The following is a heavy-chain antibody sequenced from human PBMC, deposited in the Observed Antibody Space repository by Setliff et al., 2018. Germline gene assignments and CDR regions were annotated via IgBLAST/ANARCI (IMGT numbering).Heavy chain of an antibody. Sequence: PSETLSLTCTVSNGSVSTTSHYWGWVRQPPGKGLERIGSVYYSGYTYYSPSLESRVAISVDTSKSQFSLKVNSVTAADTAVYYCARVDFTMLQGVLGHWGQGTLVTVSS. D-gene: IGHD3-10*01. J-gene: IGHJ1*01. CDR2: VYYSGYT. CDR3: ARVDFTMLQGVLGH. CDR1: NGSVSTTSHY. V-gene: IGHV4-39*07.